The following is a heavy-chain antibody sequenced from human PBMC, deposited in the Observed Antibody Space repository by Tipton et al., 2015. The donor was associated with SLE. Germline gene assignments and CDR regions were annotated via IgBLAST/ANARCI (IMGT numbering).Heavy chain of an antibody. V-gene: IGHV4-59*12. J-gene: IGHJ3*02. D-gene: IGHD1-26*01. CDR2: IYYSGST. CDR1: GGSFSGYY. CDR3: ASFIVVQGDAFDI. Sequence: TLSLTCAVYGGSFSGYYWSWIRQPPGKGLEWIGYIYYSGSTNYNPSLKSRVTISVDTSKNQFSLKLSSVTAADTAVYYCASFIVVQGDAFDIWGQGTMVTVSS.